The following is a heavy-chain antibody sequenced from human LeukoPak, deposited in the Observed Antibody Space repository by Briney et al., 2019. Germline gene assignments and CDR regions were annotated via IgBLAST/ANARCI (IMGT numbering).Heavy chain of an antibody. CDR3: AKWEVRTDAFDM. J-gene: IGHJ3*02. V-gene: IGHV1-2*02. D-gene: IGHD1-26*01. CDR2: INPNSGGT. Sequence: ASVKVSCKASGYTFTGYYMHWVRQAPGQGLEWMGWINPNSGGTNYAQKFQGRVTMTRDTSISTAYMELSRLRSDDTALYYCAKWEVRTDAFDMWGQGTMVTVSS. CDR1: GYTFTGYY.